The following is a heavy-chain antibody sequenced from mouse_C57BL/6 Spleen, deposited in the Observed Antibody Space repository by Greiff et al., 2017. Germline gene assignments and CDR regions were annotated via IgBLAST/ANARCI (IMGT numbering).Heavy chain of an antibody. CDR3: ARGYYGSSPRWYFDV. CDR1: GYTFTSYG. J-gene: IGHJ1*03. V-gene: IGHV1-81*01. D-gene: IGHD1-1*01. CDR2: IYPRSGNT. Sequence: QVQLQQSGAELARPGASVKLSCKASGYTFTSYGISWVKQRTGQGLEWIGEIYPRSGNTYYNEKFKGKATLTADKSSSTAYMELSSLTSEDSAVYFCARGYYGSSPRWYFDVWGTGTTVTVSS.